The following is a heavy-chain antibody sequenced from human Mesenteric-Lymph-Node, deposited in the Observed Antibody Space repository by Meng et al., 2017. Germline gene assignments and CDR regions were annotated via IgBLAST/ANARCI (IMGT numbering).Heavy chain of an antibody. J-gene: IGHJ4*02. V-gene: IGHV3-20*04. CDR2: INWESSLR. CDR3: AADLGGWAFHY. CDR1: GFTFSSYA. D-gene: IGHD3-16*01. Sequence: GESLKISCAASGFTFSSYAMNWVRQAPGKGPEWVSTINWESSLRGYSDSVKGRFTISRDNARNSLYLQMDTLRDEDTALYYCAADLGGWAFHYWGQGTLVTVSS.